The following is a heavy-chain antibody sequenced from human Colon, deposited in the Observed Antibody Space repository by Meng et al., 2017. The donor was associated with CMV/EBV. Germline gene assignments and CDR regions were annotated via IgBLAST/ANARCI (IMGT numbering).Heavy chain of an antibody. D-gene: IGHD6-19*01. J-gene: IGHJ4*02. V-gene: IGHV1-8*01. CDR1: GFTFTRHF. Sequence: QVHLVQSGPEVRKPGASVKVSCKASGFTFTRHFMHWVRQAPGQGLEWMGYMNPYNGNTGYVQKFQGRVTMTRDTSISTAYMELSSLRSDDTAVYYCTRGQFFSDYWGQGTLVTVSS. CDR2: MNPYNGNT. CDR3: TRGQFFSDY.